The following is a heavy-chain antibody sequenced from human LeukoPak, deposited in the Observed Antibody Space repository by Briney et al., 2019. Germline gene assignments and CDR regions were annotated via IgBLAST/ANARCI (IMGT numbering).Heavy chain of an antibody. CDR1: GYTFTGYY. J-gene: IGHJ4*02. D-gene: IGHD5-18*01. Sequence: GASVKVSCKASGYTFTGYYMHWVRQAPGQGLEWMGWINPNSGGTNYAQKFQGRVTMTRDTSISTAYMELSRLRSDDTAVYYCARVLGPTRGYSYDYLLLYFDYWGQGTLVTVSS. CDR2: INPNSGGT. V-gene: IGHV1-2*02. CDR3: ARVLGPTRGYSYDYLLLYFDY.